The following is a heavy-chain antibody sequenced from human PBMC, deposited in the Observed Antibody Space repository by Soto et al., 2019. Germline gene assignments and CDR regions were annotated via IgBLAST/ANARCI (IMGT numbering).Heavy chain of an antibody. Sequence: PSETLSLTCTVSGGSISSYYWSWIRQPAGKGLEWIGRIYTSGGTNYNPSLKSRVTMSVDTSKNQFSLKLSSVTAADTAVYYCARACSSNSCYDVFDYWGQGTLVTVYS. CDR1: GGSISSYY. J-gene: IGHJ4*02. V-gene: IGHV4-4*07. D-gene: IGHD2-2*01. CDR3: ARACSSNSCYDVFDY. CDR2: IYTSGGT.